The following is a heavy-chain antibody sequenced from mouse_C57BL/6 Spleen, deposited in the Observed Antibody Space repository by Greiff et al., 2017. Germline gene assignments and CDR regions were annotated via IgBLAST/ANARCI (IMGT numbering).Heavy chain of an antibody. V-gene: IGHV1-9*01. D-gene: IGHD1-1*01. CDR1: GYTFTGYW. Sequence: QVQLQQSGAELMKPGASVKLSCKATGYTFTGYWIEWVKQGPGHGLEWIGEILPGSGSTNYNEKCKGKATSTADTSSNTAYMQLSSLTTEDSAIYYCARGSTTVNWYFDVWGTGTTVTVSS. CDR3: ARGSTTVNWYFDV. J-gene: IGHJ1*03. CDR2: ILPGSGST.